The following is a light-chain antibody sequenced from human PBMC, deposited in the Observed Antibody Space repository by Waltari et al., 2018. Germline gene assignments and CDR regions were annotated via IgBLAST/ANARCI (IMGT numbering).Light chain of an antibody. CDR3: QQYNNWPPYI. CDR1: QSVSTN. Sequence: DTVMTQSPTTLSLFPGDRATLSCRASQSVSTNLAWYQQKPGQAPRLLIYGASIRATGVPARFSGRGAGTEFTLTISSLQSEDFAVYYCQQYNNWPPYIFGQGSQLEI. V-gene: IGKV3D-15*01. J-gene: IGKJ2*01. CDR2: GAS.